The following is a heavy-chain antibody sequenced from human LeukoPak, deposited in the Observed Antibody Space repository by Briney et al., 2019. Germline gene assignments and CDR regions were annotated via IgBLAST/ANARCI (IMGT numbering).Heavy chain of an antibody. D-gene: IGHD3/OR15-3a*01. Sequence: GGSLRLSCAASGFAFSLYNMNWVRQAPGKGLEWVSCIDGSNYIYYADSVKGRFTVSRDNAKNLLYLQLNRLRAEDTAVYYCARDEGLPAEFFQHWGRGTLVTVSS. J-gene: IGHJ1*01. CDR2: IDGSNYI. CDR1: GFAFSLYN. CDR3: ARDEGLPAEFFQH. V-gene: IGHV3-21*01.